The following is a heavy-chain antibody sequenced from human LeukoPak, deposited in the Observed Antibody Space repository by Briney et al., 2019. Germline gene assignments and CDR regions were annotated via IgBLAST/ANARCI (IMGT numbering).Heavy chain of an antibody. J-gene: IGHJ4*02. V-gene: IGHV1-8*01. Sequence: VASVKVSCKASGYTFTSYDINWVRQATGQGLEWMGWMNPNSGNTGYAQKFQGRVTMTRNTSISTAYMELSSLRSEDTAVYYCARDQLTVELWIGYWGQGTLVTVSS. CDR2: MNPNSGNT. CDR1: GYTFTSYD. D-gene: IGHD5-12*01. CDR3: ARDQLTVELWIGY.